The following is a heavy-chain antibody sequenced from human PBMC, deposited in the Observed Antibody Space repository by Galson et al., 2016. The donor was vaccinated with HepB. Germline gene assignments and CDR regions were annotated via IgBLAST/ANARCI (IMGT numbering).Heavy chain of an antibody. V-gene: IGHV3-30*04. CDR2: ISYEKSKK. D-gene: IGHD6-13*01. CDR3: ATIGYDGTWSETGVPKFDF. J-gene: IGHJ4*02. Sequence: SLRLSCAASGFTFSSYAMHWVRQAPGKGLDWVASISYEKSKKYYADSVKGRFTITRDNSKNTPYLGMNSLRAEDTAVYYCATIGYDGTWSETGVPKFDFWGQGTLVTVSS. CDR1: GFTFSSYA.